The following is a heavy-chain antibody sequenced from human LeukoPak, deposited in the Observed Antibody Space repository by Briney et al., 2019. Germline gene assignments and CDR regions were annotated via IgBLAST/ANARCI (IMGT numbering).Heavy chain of an antibody. CDR2: IGVNGVTT. D-gene: IGHD3-10*02. Sequence: GGSLRLSCAASGFTFSSYAMSWVRQAPGEGLEWVSRIGVNGVTTYYADSVNGRFTISRDNSRNTLFLHMDSLRAEDTAVYYCAKEVFGEYYDGFDYWGQGTLVTVSS. J-gene: IGHJ4*02. V-gene: IGHV3-23*01. CDR1: GFTFSSYA. CDR3: AKEVFGEYYDGFDY.